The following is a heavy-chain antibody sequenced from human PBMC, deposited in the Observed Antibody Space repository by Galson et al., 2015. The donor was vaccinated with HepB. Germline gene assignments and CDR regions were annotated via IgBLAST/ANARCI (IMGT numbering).Heavy chain of an antibody. D-gene: IGHD3-22*01. CDR2: MNPNSGNT. Sequence: SVKVSCKASGYTFTSYDINWVRQATGQGLEWMGWMNPNSGNTGFAQKFQGRVILTGSTSVTTAYMELSSLTSEDTAIYYCARAKFDSSSSYYLWGMDVWGHGTTVTVSS. CDR3: ARAKFDSSSSYYLWGMDV. CDR1: GYTFTSYD. V-gene: IGHV1-8*01. J-gene: IGHJ6*02.